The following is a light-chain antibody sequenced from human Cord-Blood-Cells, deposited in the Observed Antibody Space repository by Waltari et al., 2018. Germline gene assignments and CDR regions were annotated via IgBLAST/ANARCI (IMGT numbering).Light chain of an antibody. J-gene: IGKJ4*01. CDR3: QQYGSSPR. V-gene: IGKV3-20*01. Sequence: EIVLTQSPGTLSSSPGERATLSCRASQSVSSSYLAWYQQKPGQAPRLLIYGASSRATGIPDRFSGSGSGTDFTLTISRLEPEDFAVYYCQQYGSSPRFGGGTKVEIK. CDR1: QSVSSSY. CDR2: GAS.